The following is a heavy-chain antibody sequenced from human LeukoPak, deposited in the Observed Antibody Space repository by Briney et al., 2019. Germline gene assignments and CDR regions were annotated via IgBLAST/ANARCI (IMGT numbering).Heavy chain of an antibody. Sequence: SETLSLTCTVSGGSISSYFWSWIRQPPGKGLEWIGYIYYSGSTHYNPSPKSRVTISVDTSKNQFSLKLKSVTAADTAVYYCARGGDRSSWSIDYWGQGTLVTVSS. V-gene: IGHV4-59*12. CDR2: IYYSGST. J-gene: IGHJ4*02. D-gene: IGHD6-13*01. CDR3: ARGGDRSSWSIDY. CDR1: GGSISSYF.